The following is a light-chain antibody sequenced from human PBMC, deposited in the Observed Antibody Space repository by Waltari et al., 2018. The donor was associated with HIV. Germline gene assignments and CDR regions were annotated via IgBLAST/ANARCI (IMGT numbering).Light chain of an antibody. Sequence: IQMTQSPSALSASVGDTVTITCLASQKINRYLTWYKKKMGEAPKLLVYGASSLQSGAPARFRGSGSGSDYILTISCLSSYDFATYFCQQSYGAPFTFGPGSTV. CDR2: GAS. V-gene: IGKV1-39*01. J-gene: IGKJ3*01. CDR3: QQSYGAPFT. CDR1: QKINRY.